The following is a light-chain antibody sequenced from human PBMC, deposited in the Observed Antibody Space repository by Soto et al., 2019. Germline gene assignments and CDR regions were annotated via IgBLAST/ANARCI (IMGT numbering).Light chain of an antibody. CDR2: GTS. Sequence: EIVLTQFPGTLSLSPGERATLSCRASQSVSSSYLAWYQQRPGQAPRLVIHGTSTRATGIPDRFSGSGSGTDFTLTISRLEPEDFATYYCQQYNSDQGTFGPGTRVEVK. CDR1: QSVSSSY. V-gene: IGKV3-20*01. CDR3: QQYNSDQGT. J-gene: IGKJ1*01.